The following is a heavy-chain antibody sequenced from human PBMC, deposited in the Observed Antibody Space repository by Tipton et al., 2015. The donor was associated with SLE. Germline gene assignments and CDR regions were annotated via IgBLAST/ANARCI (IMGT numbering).Heavy chain of an antibody. Sequence: TLSLTCTVSGGSLSGDTYYWSWIRQPAGEGLEWIGRIFTSGNTNYNPSLKSRVTISVDTSKNQFSLELSSVTAADTAIYYCAKASRGQYESWSGHFDEWGRGTLVTVSS. V-gene: IGHV4-61*02. CDR1: GGSLSGDTYY. CDR3: AKASRGQYESWSGHFDE. J-gene: IGHJ4*02. D-gene: IGHD3-3*01. CDR2: IFTSGNT.